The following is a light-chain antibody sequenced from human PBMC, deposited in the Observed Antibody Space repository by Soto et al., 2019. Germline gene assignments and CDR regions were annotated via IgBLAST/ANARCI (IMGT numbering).Light chain of an antibody. J-gene: IGKJ4*02. CDR2: SAS. Sequence: DLELPLSPSPVSACVRERAHLPSWASQGISSGVAWYQQKPGKAPKRLIYSASSLQSGVPSRFSGSGSGTEFTLTISSLQPDDFATYYCQQANSFPHTFGRGTKVDIK. V-gene: IGKV1-12*01. CDR1: QGISSG. CDR3: QQANSFPHT.